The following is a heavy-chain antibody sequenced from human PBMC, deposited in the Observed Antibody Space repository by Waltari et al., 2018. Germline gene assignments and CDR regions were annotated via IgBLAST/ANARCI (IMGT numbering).Heavy chain of an antibody. Sequence: EVQLVESGGGLVKPGGSMGLSCAASGFTFSSNTMMWVRQAPGKGLEWVSSITRGGNFIYYADSMKGRFTISRDNAKNSLYLQMSSLRAEDTAVYYCTRVAYCGGDCSGDYWGQGSLVTVSS. D-gene: IGHD2-21*02. CDR3: TRVAYCGGDCSGDY. CDR1: GFTFSSNT. J-gene: IGHJ4*02. CDR2: ITRGGNFI. V-gene: IGHV3-21*01.